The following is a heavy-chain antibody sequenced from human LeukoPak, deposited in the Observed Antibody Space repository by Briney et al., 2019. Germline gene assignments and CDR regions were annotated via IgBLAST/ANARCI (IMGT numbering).Heavy chain of an antibody. D-gene: IGHD2-15*01. Sequence: ASVKVSCKASGGTFSSYAISWVRQAPGQGLEWMGRIIPILGIANYAQKFQGRVTITADKSTSTAYMGLSSLRSEDTAVYYCARGYCSGGSCYAYDYWGQGTLVTVSS. CDR2: IIPILGIA. CDR3: ARGYCSGGSCYAYDY. CDR1: GGTFSSYA. V-gene: IGHV1-69*04. J-gene: IGHJ4*02.